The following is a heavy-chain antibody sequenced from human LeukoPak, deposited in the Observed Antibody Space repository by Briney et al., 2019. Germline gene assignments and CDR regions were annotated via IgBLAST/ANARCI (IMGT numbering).Heavy chain of an antibody. J-gene: IGHJ4*02. V-gene: IGHV4-4*07. D-gene: IGHD6-13*01. CDR3: ARETPLIAAARTFDY. Sequence: SETLSLTCTVSGGSISSYYWSWIRRPAGKGLEWIGRIYTSGSTNYNPSLKSRVTMSVDTSKNQFSLKLSSVTAADTAVYYCARETPLIAAARTFDYWGQGTLVTVSS. CDR2: IYTSGST. CDR1: GGSISSYY.